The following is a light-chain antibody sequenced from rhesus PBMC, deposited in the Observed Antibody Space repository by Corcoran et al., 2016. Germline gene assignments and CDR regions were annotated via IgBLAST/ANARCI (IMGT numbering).Light chain of an antibody. J-gene: IGKJ1*01. CDR3: QQSNNLWT. V-gene: IGKV3-24*04. CDR2: DAS. Sequence: ETVVTQSPATLSLSPGERATLSCRASQSVGTYLAWYQQKPGQSPRLLISDASSRATGIPDRFSGRWSGTDFSLTISSLEHGDVGVYCCQQSNNLWTFGPGTKVEIK. CDR1: QSVGTY.